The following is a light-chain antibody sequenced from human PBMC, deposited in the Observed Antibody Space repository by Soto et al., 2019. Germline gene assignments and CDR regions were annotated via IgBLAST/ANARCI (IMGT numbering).Light chain of an antibody. CDR3: QSYDSSLSGYV. J-gene: IGLJ1*01. CDR1: SSDVGGYNY. CDR2: EVS. Sequence: QSALTQPASVSGSPGQSITISCTGTSSDVGGYNYVSWYQQHPGKAPKLMIYEVSNRPSGASNRFSGSKSGNTASLTISGLQAEDEADYYCQSYDSSLSGYVFGTGTKVTVL. V-gene: IGLV2-14*01.